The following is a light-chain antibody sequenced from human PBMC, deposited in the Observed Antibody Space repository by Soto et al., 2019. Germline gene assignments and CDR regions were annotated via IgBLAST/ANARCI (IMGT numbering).Light chain of an antibody. V-gene: IGKV3-15*01. J-gene: IGKJ5*01. Sequence: EIVMTQSPATLSVSPGERATLSCRASQSVSSNLAWYQQKPGQAPRLLIYGASTRATGIPARFSGSGSGTDFTLTISSLEPEDFAVFYCQQSGNSSIIFGQGTRLEIK. CDR2: GAS. CDR3: QQSGNSSII. CDR1: QSVSSN.